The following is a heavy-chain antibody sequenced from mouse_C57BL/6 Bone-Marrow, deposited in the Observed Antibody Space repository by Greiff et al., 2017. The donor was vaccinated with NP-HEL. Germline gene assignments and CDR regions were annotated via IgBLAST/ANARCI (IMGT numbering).Heavy chain of an antibody. J-gene: IGHJ4*01. Sequence: QVQLQQSGAELVKPGASVKLSCKASGYTFTSYWMQWVKQRPGQGLEWIGKIDPSDSYTNYNQKFKGKATLTVDTSSSTAYMQLSSLTSEDSAVYYCARSRRFLPLRTYAMDYWGQGTSVTVSS. CDR1: GYTFTSYW. CDR2: IDPSDSYT. CDR3: ARSRRFLPLRTYAMDY. V-gene: IGHV1-50*01.